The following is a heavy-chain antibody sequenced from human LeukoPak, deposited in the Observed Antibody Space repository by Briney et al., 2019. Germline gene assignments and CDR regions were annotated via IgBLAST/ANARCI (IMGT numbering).Heavy chain of an antibody. V-gene: IGHV4-61*02. D-gene: IGHD3-3*01. J-gene: IGHJ4*02. CDR3: ARGRKYYDFWSGYPKYYFDY. CDR2: IFTSGST. Sequence: NPSETLSLTCTVSGGSISTGSYYWSWIRQPAGKGLEWIGRIFTSGSTNYNPSLKSRVTISVDTSKNQFSLKLSSVTAADTAVYYCARGRKYYDFWSGYPKYYFDYWGQGTLVTVSS. CDR1: GGSISTGSYY.